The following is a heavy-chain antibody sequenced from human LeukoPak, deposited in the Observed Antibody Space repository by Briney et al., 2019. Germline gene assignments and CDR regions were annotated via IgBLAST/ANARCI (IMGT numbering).Heavy chain of an antibody. CDR1: GFTFSSYA. D-gene: IGHD6-6*01. CDR3: ARHRSSWLIDY. Sequence: GGSLRLSCAASGFTFSSYAMSWVRQAPGKGLEWVSAISGSGGSTYYADSVRGRFTISRDNSKNTLYLQMNSLRAEDTAVYYCARHRSSWLIDYWGQGTLVTVSS. CDR2: ISGSGGST. J-gene: IGHJ4*02. V-gene: IGHV3-23*01.